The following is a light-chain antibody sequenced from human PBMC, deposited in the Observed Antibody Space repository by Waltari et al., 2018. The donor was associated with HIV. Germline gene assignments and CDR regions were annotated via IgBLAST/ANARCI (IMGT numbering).Light chain of an antibody. CDR1: SLRNYY. V-gene: IGLV3-19*01. J-gene: IGLJ3*02. Sequence: SSELTQDPTVSVALGQTVRITCQGDSLRNYYASWYQQKPGQAPVLVIYGKNKRPSGIPDRFSGSSSGNTASLTITGAQAEDEADYYCNSRDSSGNHQVFGGGTKLTVL. CDR2: GKN. CDR3: NSRDSSGNHQV.